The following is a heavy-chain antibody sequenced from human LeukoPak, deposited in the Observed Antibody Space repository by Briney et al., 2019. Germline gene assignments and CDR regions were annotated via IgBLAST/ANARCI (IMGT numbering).Heavy chain of an antibody. Sequence: SQTLSLTCTVSGGSISSGGYYWSWIRQHPGKGLEWIGYIYYSGSTYYNPSLKSQVTISVDTSKNQFSLKLSSVTAADTAVYYCAREVDATYFDYWGQETLVTVSS. CDR2: IYYSGST. CDR1: GGSISSGGYY. J-gene: IGHJ4*02. CDR3: AREVDATYFDY. D-gene: IGHD2-15*01. V-gene: IGHV4-31*01.